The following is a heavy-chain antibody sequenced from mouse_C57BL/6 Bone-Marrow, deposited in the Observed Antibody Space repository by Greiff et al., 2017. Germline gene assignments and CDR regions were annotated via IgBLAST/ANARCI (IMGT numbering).Heavy chain of an antibody. Sequence: EVKLMASGGGLVQPKGSLKLSCAASGFSFNTYAMNWVRQAPGKGLEWVARIRSKSNNYATYYADSVKDRFTISRDDSESMLYLQMNNLKTEDTAMYYCARGWFWFAYWGQGTLVTVSA. CDR3: ARGWFWFAY. CDR1: GFSFNTYA. CDR2: IRSKSNNYAT. J-gene: IGHJ3*01. V-gene: IGHV10-1*01. D-gene: IGHD2-3*01.